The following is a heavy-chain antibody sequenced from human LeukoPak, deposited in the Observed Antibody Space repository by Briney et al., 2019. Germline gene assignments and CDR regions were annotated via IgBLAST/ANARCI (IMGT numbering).Heavy chain of an antibody. CDR1: GYTLTELS. J-gene: IGHJ3*02. Sequence: ASVKVSCKVSGYTLTELSMHWVRQAPGKGLEWMGGFDPEDGETIYAQKFQGRVTMTEDTSTDTAYMELSSLRSEDTAVYYCATKGLIAVWAYDAFDIWGQGTMVTVSS. CDR2: FDPEDGET. CDR3: ATKGLIAVWAYDAFDI. V-gene: IGHV1-24*01. D-gene: IGHD2-21*01.